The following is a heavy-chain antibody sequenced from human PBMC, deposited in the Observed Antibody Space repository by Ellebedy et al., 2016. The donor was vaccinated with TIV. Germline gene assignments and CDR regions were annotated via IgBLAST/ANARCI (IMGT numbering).Heavy chain of an antibody. CDR2: INAGNGNT. J-gene: IGHJ4*02. V-gene: IGHV1-3*01. D-gene: IGHD4-17*01. CDR1: GYTFTSYA. Sequence: AASVKVSCKASGYTFTSYAMHWVRQAPGQRLEWMGWINAGNGNTKYSQKFQGRVTITRDTSESTAYMELSSLRSEDTAVYYCARDLRRYGDSPACWGQGTLVTVSS. CDR3: ARDLRRYGDSPAC.